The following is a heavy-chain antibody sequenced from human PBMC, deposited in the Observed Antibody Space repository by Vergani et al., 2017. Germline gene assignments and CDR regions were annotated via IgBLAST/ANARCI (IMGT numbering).Heavy chain of an antibody. V-gene: IGHV4-39*01. Sequence: QLQLQESGPGLVKPSATLSLTCSVSGASIRSSNYYWGWIRQPPGKGLEWIASIYYSGSTYYNPSLKSRFTISVDTSKNQFSLKLSSVTAADTAVYFCARHSTVEGQVKLGWIDPWGQGILVTVSS. J-gene: IGHJ5*02. CDR1: GASIRSSNYY. CDR3: ARHSTVEGQVKLGWIDP. CDR2: IYYSGST. D-gene: IGHD3-16*01.